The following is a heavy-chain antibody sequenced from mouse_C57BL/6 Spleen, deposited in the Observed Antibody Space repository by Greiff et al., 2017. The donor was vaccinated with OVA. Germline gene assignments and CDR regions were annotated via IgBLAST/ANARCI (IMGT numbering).Heavy chain of an antibody. CDR3: ARGYYGSSYVGFDV. CDR2: IYPGDGDT. D-gene: IGHD1-1*01. J-gene: IGHJ1*03. V-gene: IGHV1-82*01. Sequence: VQLQQSGPELVKPGASVKISCKASGYAFSSSWMNWVKQRPGKGLEWIGRIYPGDGDTNYNGKVKGKATLTADKSSSTAYMQLSSLTSEDSAVYFCARGYYGSSYVGFDVWGTGTTVTVSS. CDR1: GYAFSSSW.